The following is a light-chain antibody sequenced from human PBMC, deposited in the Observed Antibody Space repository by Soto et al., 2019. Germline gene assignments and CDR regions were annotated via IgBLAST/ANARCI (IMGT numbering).Light chain of an antibody. CDR3: QKCNSAPFT. V-gene: IGKV1-27*01. CDR1: QDISNY. CDR2: AAT. J-gene: IGKJ3*01. Sequence: DIQMTQSPSSLSASVGDRVTITCQASQDISNYLNWYQQKPGKAPKLLISAATTLQSGVPSRFSGRGSGTDFTLAISSLQPEDVATYYCQKCNSAPFTFGPGTKVDIK.